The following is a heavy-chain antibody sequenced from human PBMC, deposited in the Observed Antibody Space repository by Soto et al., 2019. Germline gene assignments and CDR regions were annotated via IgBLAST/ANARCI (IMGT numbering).Heavy chain of an antibody. Sequence: QGQLVQSGAEVRKPGASVKVSCQASGYIFNNYGLSWVRQVPGQGLAWVGWIGPYSGKRDYAQKFRDRVTTPADPSTHPAYMELGSLTSDVSAFYYCARCYCRVGSCFTCWHFDLWGRGTLVTVSS. J-gene: IGHJ2*01. CDR1: GYIFNNYG. CDR3: ARCYCRVGSCFTCWHFDL. D-gene: IGHD6-19*01. CDR2: IGPYSGKR. V-gene: IGHV1-18*01.